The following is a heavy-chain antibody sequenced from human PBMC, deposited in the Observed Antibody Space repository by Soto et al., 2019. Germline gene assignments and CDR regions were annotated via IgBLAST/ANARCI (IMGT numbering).Heavy chain of an antibody. CDR2: IWYDGSNK. Sequence: QVQLVESGGGVVQPGRSLRLSCAASGFTFSSYGMHWVRQAPGKGLEWVAVIWYDGSNKYYADSVKGRFTISRDNSKNXRYLQMNSLRAEDTAVYYCARDDGDNWNDSYYGMDVWGQGTTVTVSS. CDR1: GFTFSSYG. CDR3: ARDDGDNWNDSYYGMDV. J-gene: IGHJ6*02. D-gene: IGHD1-1*01. V-gene: IGHV3-33*01.